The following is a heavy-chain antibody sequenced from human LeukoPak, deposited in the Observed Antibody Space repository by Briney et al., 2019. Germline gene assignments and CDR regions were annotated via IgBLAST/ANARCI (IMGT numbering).Heavy chain of an antibody. Sequence: GGSLRLSCAASGFTFSTYNMNWVRQAPGKGLEWVSSISGTSSYIYYADSVKGRFTISRDNAKNSLYLQMNSLRAEDTAVYYCARDGSGSYPIWGQGTLVTVSS. CDR2: ISGTSSYI. CDR3: ARDGSGSYPI. J-gene: IGHJ4*02. CDR1: GFTFSTYN. D-gene: IGHD1-26*01. V-gene: IGHV3-21*01.